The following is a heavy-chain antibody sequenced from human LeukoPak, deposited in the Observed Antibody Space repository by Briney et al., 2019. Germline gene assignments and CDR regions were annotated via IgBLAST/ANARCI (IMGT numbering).Heavy chain of an antibody. V-gene: IGHV1-2*02. CDR1: GYTFTGYY. CDR2: INPNSGGT. CDR3: ARGAPYYDFWSGYYYYMDV. J-gene: IGHJ6*03. Sequence: ASVKVSCKASGYTFTGYYMHWVRQAPGQGLEWMGWINPNSGGTNYAQKFQGRVTMTRDTSISTAYMELSRLRPDDTAVYYCARGAPYYDFWSGYYYYMDVWGKGITVTVSS. D-gene: IGHD3-3*01.